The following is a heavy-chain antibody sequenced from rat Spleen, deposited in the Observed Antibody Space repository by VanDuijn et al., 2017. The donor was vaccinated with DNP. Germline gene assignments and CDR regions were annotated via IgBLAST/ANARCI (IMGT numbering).Heavy chain of an antibody. CDR3: ARVGLGAPLDY. CDR2: IWSGGST. Sequence: QVQLKESGPGLVQPSQTLSLTCTVSGFSLTSYGVSWVRQPPGKGLEWIGAIWSGGSTDYNSALKSRLSISRDTSKGQVFLKMNSLQTEDTAIYFCARVGLGAPLDYWGQGVIVTVSS. D-gene: IGHD5-1*01. J-gene: IGHJ2*01. CDR1: GFSLTSYG. V-gene: IGHV2-15*01.